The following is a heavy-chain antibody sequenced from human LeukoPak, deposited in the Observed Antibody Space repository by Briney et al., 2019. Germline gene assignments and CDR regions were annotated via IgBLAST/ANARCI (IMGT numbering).Heavy chain of an antibody. J-gene: IGHJ4*02. CDR3: ARDQEGFDY. V-gene: IGHV1-46*01. Sequence: GASVTVSCTASGYTFTSNYIHWVRQAPGQGLKWMGMIYPRDGSTSYAQKFQGRVTVTRDTSTSTVHMELSGLRSEDTAVYYCARDQEGFDYWGQGTLVTVSS. CDR1: GYTFTSNY. CDR2: IYPRDGST.